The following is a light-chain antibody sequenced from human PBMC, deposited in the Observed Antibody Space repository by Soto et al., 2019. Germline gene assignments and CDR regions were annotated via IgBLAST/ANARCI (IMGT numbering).Light chain of an antibody. J-gene: IGKJ5*01. CDR3: KHSYNPPIT. CDR1: RIIDTY. Sequence: DIQMTQSPSSLSASVGDRVTITCRASRIIDTYVDWYQQKPGKAPDLRIYLASTLQVGVPSRFSGSGSGTDFTLTISGLQPEDCATYYCKHSYNPPITFGQGTRLDIK. V-gene: IGKV1-39*01. CDR2: LAS.